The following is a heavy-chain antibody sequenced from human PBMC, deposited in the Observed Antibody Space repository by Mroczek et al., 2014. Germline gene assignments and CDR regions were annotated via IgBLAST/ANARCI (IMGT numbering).Heavy chain of an antibody. V-gene: IGHV3-53*02. D-gene: IGHD3-3*01. J-gene: IGHJ4*02. CDR3: AGRRITIFGVVLDY. Sequence: EVQLVETGGGLIQPGGSLRLSCAASGFTVSSNYMSWVRQAPGKGLEWVSVIYSGGSTYYADSVKGRFTISRDNSKNTLYLQMNSLRAEDTAVYYCAGRRITIFGVVLDYWGQGTLVTVSS. CDR1: GFTVSSNY. CDR2: IYSGGST.